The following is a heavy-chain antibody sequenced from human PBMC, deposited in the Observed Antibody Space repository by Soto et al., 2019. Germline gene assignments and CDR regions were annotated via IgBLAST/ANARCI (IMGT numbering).Heavy chain of an antibody. V-gene: IGHV3-9*01. CDR3: AKGAGAVAAYPFDY. CDR2: ISWNSGSI. D-gene: IGHD6-19*01. Sequence: EVQLVESGGGLVQPGRSLRLSCAASGFTFDDYAMHWVRQAPGKGLEWVSGISWNSGSIGYADSVKGRFTISRDNAKNSLYLQMNSLRADDTALYYCAKGAGAVAAYPFDYWGQGTLVTVSS. J-gene: IGHJ4*02. CDR1: GFTFDDYA.